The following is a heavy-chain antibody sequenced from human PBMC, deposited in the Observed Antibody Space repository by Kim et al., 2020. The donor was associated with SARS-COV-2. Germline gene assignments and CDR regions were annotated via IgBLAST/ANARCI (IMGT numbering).Heavy chain of an antibody. J-gene: IGHJ4*02. CDR1: GFTFSSYG. CDR3: ARGGHGSGSYYPFDY. Sequence: GGSLRLSCAASGFTFSSYGMYWVRQAPGKGLEWVAVIWYDGSNKYYADSVKGRFTISRDNSKNTLYLQMNSLRAEDTAVYYCARGGHGSGSYYPFDYWGQRTLVTVSS. V-gene: IGHV3-33*01. CDR2: IWYDGSNK. D-gene: IGHD3-10*01.